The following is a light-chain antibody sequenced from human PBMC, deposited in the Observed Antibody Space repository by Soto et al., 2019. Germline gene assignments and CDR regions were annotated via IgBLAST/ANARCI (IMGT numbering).Light chain of an antibody. V-gene: IGLV2-11*01. J-gene: IGLJ1*01. CDR2: DVS. CDR3: CSYAGSYTYV. Sequence: QSVLAQPASVSGSPGQSIAISCTGTSSDVGGYSYVSWYQQHPGRAPKVMIYDVSKRPSGVPDRFSGSKSGNTASLTISGLQAEDEADYYCCSYAGSYTYVFGTGTKVTVL. CDR1: SSDVGGYSY.